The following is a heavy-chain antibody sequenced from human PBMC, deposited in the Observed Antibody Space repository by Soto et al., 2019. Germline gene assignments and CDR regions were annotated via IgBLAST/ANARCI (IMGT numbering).Heavy chain of an antibody. V-gene: IGHV3-21*01. D-gene: IGHD1-1*01. Sequence: GSLRLSCAASGFTFSSYGMHWVRQAPGKGLEWISYISSSLGHTDYAESVKGRFTISRDNAKSSVFLEMSDLRSDDTAVYYCAANWNFGLNFWGQGTLVTVSS. CDR3: AANWNFGLNF. CDR2: ISSSLGHT. CDR1: GFTFSSYG. J-gene: IGHJ4*02.